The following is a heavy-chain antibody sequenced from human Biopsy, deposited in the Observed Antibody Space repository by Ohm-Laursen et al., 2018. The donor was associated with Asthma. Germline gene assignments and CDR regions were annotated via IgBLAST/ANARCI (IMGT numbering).Heavy chain of an antibody. CDR3: ARQSGQDNGDSSAFDT. CDR2: VSSDWHNK. CDR1: GFVFSQCG. V-gene: IGHV3-30*03. Sequence: RSLRLSCAASGFVFSQCGMHWVRQGPGKGLEWVALVSSDWHNKYYEQSVKGRFTISRDNSRNRLDLQINRLTVEDSDVYFCARQSGQDNGDSSAFDTWGQGTKVAVSS. D-gene: IGHD3-22*01. J-gene: IGHJ3*02.